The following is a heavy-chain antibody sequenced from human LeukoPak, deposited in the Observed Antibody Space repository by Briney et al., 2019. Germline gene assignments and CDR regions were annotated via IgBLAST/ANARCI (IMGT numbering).Heavy chain of an antibody. CDR3: ARDGEDIVVVPAAREGWFDP. CDR2: ISAYNGNT. Sequence: ASVKVSRKASGYTFTSYGISWVRQAPGQGLEWMGWISAYNGNTNYAQKLQGRVTMTTDTSTSTAYMELRSLRSDDTAVYYCARDGEDIVVVPAAREGWFDPWGQGTLVTVSS. V-gene: IGHV1-18*04. J-gene: IGHJ5*02. CDR1: GYTFTSYG. D-gene: IGHD2-2*01.